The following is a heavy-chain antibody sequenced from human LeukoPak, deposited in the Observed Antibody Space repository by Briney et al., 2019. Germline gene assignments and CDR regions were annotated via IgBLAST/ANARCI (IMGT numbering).Heavy chain of an antibody. D-gene: IGHD1-26*01. CDR3: AKESGSYPPLFDY. V-gene: IGHV4-38-2*02. J-gene: IGHJ4*02. CDR1: GYSISSGYV. Sequence: SQTLSLTCTVSGYSISSGYVWGWIRQPPVRGLEWIGSFYHSGSTYYNPSLKSRVTVSEDTSKNQFSLKLSSVTAADTAVYYCAKESGSYPPLFDYWGQGTLVAVSS. CDR2: FYHSGST.